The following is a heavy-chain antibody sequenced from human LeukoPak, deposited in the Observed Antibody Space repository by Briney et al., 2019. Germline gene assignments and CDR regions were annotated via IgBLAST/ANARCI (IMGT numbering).Heavy chain of an antibody. V-gene: IGHV3-15*01. J-gene: IGHJ4*02. Sequence: GGSLRLSCAASGFTFSNYAMSWVRQAPGKGLEWVGRIKSKTDGGTTDYTTPVKGRFTISRDDSKNTVYLQMNSLKPEDTAVYYCTTYYFGSGNYGLIRYWGQGTLVTISS. CDR3: TTYYFGSGNYGLIRY. D-gene: IGHD3-10*01. CDR2: IKSKTDGGTT. CDR1: GFTFSNYA.